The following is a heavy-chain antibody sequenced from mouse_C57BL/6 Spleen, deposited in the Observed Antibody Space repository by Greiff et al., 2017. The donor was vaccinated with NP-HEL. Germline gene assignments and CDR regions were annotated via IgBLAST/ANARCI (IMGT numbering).Heavy chain of an antibody. Sequence: VQLQQPGAELVRPGSSVKLSCKASGYTFTSYWMDWVKQRPGQGLEWIGNIYPSDSETHYNQKFKDKATLTVDKSSSTAYMQLSSLTSEDSAVYYCARERGAMDYWGQGTSVTVSS. CDR2: IYPSDSET. CDR3: ARERGAMDY. CDR1: GYTFTSYW. J-gene: IGHJ4*01. V-gene: IGHV1-61*01.